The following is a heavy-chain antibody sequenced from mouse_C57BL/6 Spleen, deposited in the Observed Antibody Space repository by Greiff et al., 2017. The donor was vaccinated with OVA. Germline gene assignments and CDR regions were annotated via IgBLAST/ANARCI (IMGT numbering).Heavy chain of an antibody. CDR3: TRRTYGYDWYFDV. CDR2: IRNKANNHAT. D-gene: IGHD2-2*01. CDR1: GFTFSDAW. J-gene: IGHJ1*03. V-gene: IGHV6-6*01. Sequence: EVKLMESGGGLVQPGGSMKLSCAASGFTFSDAWMDWVRQSPEKGLEWVAEIRNKANNHATYYAESVKGRFTISRDDSKSSVYLQMNSLRAEDTGIYYCTRRTYGYDWYFDVWGTGTTVTVSS.